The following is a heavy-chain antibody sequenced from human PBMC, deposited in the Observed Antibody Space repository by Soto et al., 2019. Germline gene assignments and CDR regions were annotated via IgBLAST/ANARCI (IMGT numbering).Heavy chain of an antibody. CDR3: ARTGYSSGWYWMSPYYYYGMDV. D-gene: IGHD6-19*01. Sequence: GGSLRLSCAASGFTFSSYGMHWVRQAPGKGLEWVAVIWYDGSNKYYADSVKGRFTISRDNSKNTLYLQMNSLRAEDTAVYYCARTGYSSGWYWMSPYYYYGMDVWGQGTTVTVSS. J-gene: IGHJ6*02. CDR2: IWYDGSNK. V-gene: IGHV3-33*01. CDR1: GFTFSSYG.